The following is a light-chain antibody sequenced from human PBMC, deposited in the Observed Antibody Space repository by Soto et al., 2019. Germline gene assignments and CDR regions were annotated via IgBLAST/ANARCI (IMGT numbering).Light chain of an antibody. CDR1: QTVISNF. J-gene: IGKJ5*01. Sequence: EIVLTQSPGTLSLSPGDSATLSCRASQTVISNFLAWYQQKPGQAPRLLIYDASDRVPGVPDRFSGSGSGTDFTLTISRLEPEDFAIYFCQQYGRSTPITFGQGTRLEIK. V-gene: IGKV3-20*01. CDR2: DAS. CDR3: QQYGRSTPIT.